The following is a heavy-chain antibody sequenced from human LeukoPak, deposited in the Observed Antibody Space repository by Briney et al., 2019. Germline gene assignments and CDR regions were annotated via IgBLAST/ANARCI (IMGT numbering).Heavy chain of an antibody. V-gene: IGHV1-18*01. CDR1: GYIFTSYG. CDR2: ISADNGNT. J-gene: IGHJ4*02. CDR3: ARSDYGDYVSDY. D-gene: IGHD4-17*01. Sequence: GASVKVSCKASGYIFTSYGFSWVGPAPGQGLEWMGWISADNGNTNYAENLQGRVTMTTGTSTSTAYMELRSMRSDDTAVYYCARSDYGDYVSDYWGQGTLVTVSS.